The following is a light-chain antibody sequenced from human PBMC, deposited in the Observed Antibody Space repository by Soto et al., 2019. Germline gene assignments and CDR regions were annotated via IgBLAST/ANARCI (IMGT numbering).Light chain of an antibody. CDR2: SIN. J-gene: IGLJ3*02. V-gene: IGLV1-44*01. CDR1: SSNIGSNF. Sequence: QSMVTQPPSASGTPGQRVTISCSGSSSNIGSNFVSWYQRLPGTAPKLLIHSINQRPSGVPDRYSGSKSGTSASLAISGLQSEDEADYFCASWDDSLNGPVFGGGTKLTVL. CDR3: ASWDDSLNGPV.